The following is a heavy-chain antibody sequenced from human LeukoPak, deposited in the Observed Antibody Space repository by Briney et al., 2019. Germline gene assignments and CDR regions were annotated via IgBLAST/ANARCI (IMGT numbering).Heavy chain of an antibody. CDR1: GGSFSGYY. V-gene: IGHV4-34*01. D-gene: IGHD2-21*01. CDR3: ARSHIKGLHLRYFDL. CDR2: INHSGST. Sequence: PSETLSLTCAVYGGSFSGYYWSWIRQPPGKGLEWIGEINHSGSTNYNPPLKSRVTISVDTSKNQFSLKLSSVTAADTAVYYCARSHIKGLHLRYFDLWGRGTLVTVSS. J-gene: IGHJ2*01.